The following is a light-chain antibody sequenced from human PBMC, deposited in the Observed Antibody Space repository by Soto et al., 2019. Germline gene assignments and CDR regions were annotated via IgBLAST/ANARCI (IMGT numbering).Light chain of an antibody. J-gene: IGLJ3*02. CDR3: QSYDSSLSGWV. V-gene: IGLV1-40*01. CDR1: SSNIGAGYD. CDR2: GNS. Sequence: QSVLTQPPSVSGSPGQRVTISCTRSSSNIGAGYDVHWYQQLPGTAPKLLIYGNSNRPSGVTDRFSGSKSGTSASLAITGLQAEDEADYYCQSYDSSLSGWVFGGGTKLTVL.